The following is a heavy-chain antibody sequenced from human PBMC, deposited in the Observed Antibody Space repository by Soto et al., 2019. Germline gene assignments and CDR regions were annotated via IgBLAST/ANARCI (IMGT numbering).Heavy chain of an antibody. CDR2: VIPILGIA. CDR3: ARQLRIAAAGTHFDY. J-gene: IGHJ4*02. D-gene: IGHD6-13*01. Sequence: SVKVSCKASGGTFSSYTISWVRQAPGQGLEWMGRVIPILGIANYAQKFQGRVTITADKSTSTAYMELSSLRSEDTAVYYCARQLRIAAAGTHFDYWGQGTLVTVSS. CDR1: GGTFSSYT. V-gene: IGHV1-69*02.